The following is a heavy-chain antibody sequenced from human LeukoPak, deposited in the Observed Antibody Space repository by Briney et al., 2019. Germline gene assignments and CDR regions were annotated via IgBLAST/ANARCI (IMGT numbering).Heavy chain of an antibody. D-gene: IGHD5-12*01. J-gene: IGHJ4*02. Sequence: PGRSLRLSCAASGFTFSSYGMHWVRQTPGKGLEWVAVITYDGSNKYYADSVKGRLTISRDNSKNTLYLQMNSLRAEDTAVYYCARGDGYNIFDYWGQGTLVTVSS. V-gene: IGHV3-30*03. CDR3: ARGDGYNIFDY. CDR1: GFTFSSYG. CDR2: ITYDGSNK.